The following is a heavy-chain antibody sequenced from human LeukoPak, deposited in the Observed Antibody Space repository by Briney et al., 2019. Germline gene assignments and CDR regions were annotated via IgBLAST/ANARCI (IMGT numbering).Heavy chain of an antibody. J-gene: IGHJ6*03. CDR3: AKSRYYYYYYMDV. V-gene: IGHV3-23*01. CDR2: ISGSGGST. CDR1: GLTFSSYA. Sequence: GGSLRLSCAASGLTFSSYAMSWVRQAPGKGLEWVSAISGSGGSTYYADSVKGRFTISRDNSKNTLYLQMNSLRAEDTAVYYCAKSRYYYYYYMDVWGKGTTVTVSS.